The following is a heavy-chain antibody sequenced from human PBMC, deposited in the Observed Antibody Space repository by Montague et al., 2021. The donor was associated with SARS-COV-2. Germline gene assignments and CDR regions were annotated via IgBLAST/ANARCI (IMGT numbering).Heavy chain of an antibody. J-gene: IGHJ2*01. Sequence: PALVKPTQTLTLTCTFSGFSPDTSGEAVGWIRQPPGKALEWLAVIYRYDEGRYSPSLKSRLTIRKGTSKNQVVLTMTNMDPVDTATYFCGHFLHRGSPNWYFDFWGRGTLVTVSS. D-gene: IGHD1-14*01. CDR3: GHFLHRGSPNWYFDF. CDR1: GFSPDTSGEA. V-gene: IGHV2-5*01. CDR2: IYRYDEG.